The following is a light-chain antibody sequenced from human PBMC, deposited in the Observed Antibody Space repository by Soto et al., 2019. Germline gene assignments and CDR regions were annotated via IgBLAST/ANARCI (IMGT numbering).Light chain of an antibody. CDR2: GAS. CDR3: HQRQSWPRT. V-gene: IGKV3D-15*01. CDR1: QSVITN. J-gene: IGKJ1*01. Sequence: EIVMTQSPATLSVSPGERATLSCRASQSVITNLAWYQQKPGQAPRLLIYGASSRAAGIPARFSASGSGTDFTLTISDVQPEDFALYYCHQRQSWPRTFGQGTRWIS.